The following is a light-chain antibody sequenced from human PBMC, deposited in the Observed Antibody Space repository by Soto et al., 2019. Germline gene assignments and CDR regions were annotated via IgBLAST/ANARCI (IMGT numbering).Light chain of an antibody. J-gene: IGKJ5*01. CDR2: GAS. CDR3: QQYRTSPIT. V-gene: IGKV3-20*01. CDR1: QSITNNY. Sequence: ETVLTQSPGTLSLSPGERATLSCRASQSITNNYLAWYQQKPGQAPRLLIYGASSRVTGIPDTFSGSGSGTDFTLTISRLEPEDFAVYYCQQYRTSPITFGQGTRLEIE.